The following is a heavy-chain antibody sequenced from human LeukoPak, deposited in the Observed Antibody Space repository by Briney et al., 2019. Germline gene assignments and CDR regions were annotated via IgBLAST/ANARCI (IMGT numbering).Heavy chain of an antibody. V-gene: IGHV3-30*02. CDR1: GFTFSTFG. CDR3: AKDQGVVGSYDY. J-gene: IGHJ4*01. D-gene: IGHD3-10*01. Sequence: PGGSLRLSCAASGFTFSTFGMNWVRQAPDKGLEWAAFIQYDDSIEYYADSVKGRFTISRDNSKNTLYVQMNSLRGDDTAVYYCAKDQGVVGSYDYWGHGTLVTVSS. CDR2: IQYDDSIE.